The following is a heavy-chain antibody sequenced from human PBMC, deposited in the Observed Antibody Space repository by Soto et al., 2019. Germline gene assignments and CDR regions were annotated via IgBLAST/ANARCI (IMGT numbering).Heavy chain of an antibody. CDR3: ARAVYSSSWYRFDY. CDR2: IYYSGST. J-gene: IGHJ4*02. V-gene: IGHV4-59*01. D-gene: IGHD6-13*01. Sequence: SETLSLTCTVSGGSISSYYWSWIRQPPGKGLEWIGYIYYSGSTNYNPSLKSRVTISVDTSKNQFSLKLSSVTAADTAVYYCARAVYSSSWYRFDYWGQGTLVTVSS. CDR1: GGSISSYY.